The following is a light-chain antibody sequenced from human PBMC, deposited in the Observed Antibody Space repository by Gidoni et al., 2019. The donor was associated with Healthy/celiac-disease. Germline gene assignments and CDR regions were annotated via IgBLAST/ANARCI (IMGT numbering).Light chain of an antibody. V-gene: IGKV1-33*01. J-gene: IGKJ1*01. Sequence: DIQMTQSPYSRSASVGDRVTIPCQASQDISNYLNWNQQKPGKAPKLLFYDASNLETGVPSRLSGRGSGTDFTFTISSLQPEVIATYYCQQYDNLPWTFGQGTKVEIK. CDR2: DAS. CDR3: QQYDNLPWT. CDR1: QDISNY.